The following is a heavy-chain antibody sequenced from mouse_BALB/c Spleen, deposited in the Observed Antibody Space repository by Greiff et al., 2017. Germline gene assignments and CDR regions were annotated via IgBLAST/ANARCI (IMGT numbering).Heavy chain of an antibody. CDR1: GYTFTSYW. Sequence: QVQLQKSGAELAKPGASVKMSCKASGYTFTSYWMHWVKQRPGQGLEWIGYINPSTGYTEYNQKFKDKATLTADKSSSTAYMQLSSLTSEDSAVYYCARSGDYYGSSWGYWGQGTTLTVSS. CDR2: INPSTGYT. J-gene: IGHJ2*01. V-gene: IGHV1-7*01. CDR3: ARSGDYYGSSWGY. D-gene: IGHD1-1*01.